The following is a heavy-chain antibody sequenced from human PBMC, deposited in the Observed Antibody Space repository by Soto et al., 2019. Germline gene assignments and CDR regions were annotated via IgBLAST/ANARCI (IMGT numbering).Heavy chain of an antibody. CDR2: IYSGGST. V-gene: IGHV3-66*01. CDR1: GFTVSSNY. D-gene: IGHD3-22*01. J-gene: IGHJ4*02. Sequence: PGGSLRLSCAASGFTVSSNYMTWVRQAPGKGLEWVSVIYSGGSTYYADSVKGRFTISRDNSKNTLYLQMNSLRAEDTAVYYCARRYYYDSSGYHFWGQGTLVTVSS. CDR3: ARRYYYDSSGYHF.